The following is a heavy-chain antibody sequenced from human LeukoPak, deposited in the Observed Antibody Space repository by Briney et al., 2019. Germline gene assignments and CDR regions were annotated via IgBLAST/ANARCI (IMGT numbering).Heavy chain of an antibody. CDR2: INHSGST. J-gene: IGHJ3*02. CDR3: ARSTDALGAFDI. V-gene: IGHV4-4*02. Sequence: PSETLSLTCTVSGGSISSSYSWGWIRQPPGKGLEWIGEINHSGSTNYNPSLKSRVTMSVDTSKNQFSLKLSSVTAVDTAVYYCARSTDALGAFDIWGQGTMVTVSS. CDR1: GGSISSSYS.